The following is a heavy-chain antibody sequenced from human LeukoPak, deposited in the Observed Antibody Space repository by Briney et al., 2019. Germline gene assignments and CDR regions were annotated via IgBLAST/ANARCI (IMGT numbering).Heavy chain of an antibody. J-gene: IGHJ4*02. CDR1: GFTFSSCG. Sequence: GSLRLSCAASGFTFSSCGMHWVRQAPGKGLEWVAVIWYDGSNKYYADSVKGRFTISRDNSKNTLYLQMNSLRAEDTAVYYCASSDTAMGRGFDYWGQGTLVTVSS. CDR3: ASSDTAMGRGFDY. V-gene: IGHV3-33*01. CDR2: IWYDGSNK. D-gene: IGHD5-18*01.